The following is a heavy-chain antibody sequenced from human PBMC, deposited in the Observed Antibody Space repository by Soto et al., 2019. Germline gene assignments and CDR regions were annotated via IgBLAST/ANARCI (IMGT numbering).Heavy chain of an antibody. CDR3: ASYNWNDVKAFDF. CDR1: GFTFNTYS. Sequence: GGSLRLSCAASGFTFNTYSMNWVRQAPGKGLEWVSYISSRSTTIYYADSVRGRFTISRDNAKNSLYLQMNSLRADDTAMYYCASYNWNDVKAFDFWGQGTMVTVSS. CDR2: ISSRSTTI. V-gene: IGHV3-48*01. D-gene: IGHD1-1*01. J-gene: IGHJ3*01.